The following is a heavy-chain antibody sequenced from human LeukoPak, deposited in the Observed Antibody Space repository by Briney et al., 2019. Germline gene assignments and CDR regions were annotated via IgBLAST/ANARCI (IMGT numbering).Heavy chain of an antibody. D-gene: IGHD2-15*01. J-gene: IGHJ6*03. V-gene: IGHV3-23*01. CDR1: GFTFSSYA. Sequence: GGSLSLSCAASGFTFSSYAMSWVRQAPGKGLEWVSAISGSGGSTYYAASVKGRFTISRDNSKNKLYLQMNSLRAEDTAVYYCAKKEELLLPNYYCYYYYMDVWGKGTTVTVSS. CDR3: AKKEELLLPNYYCYYYYMDV. CDR2: ISGSGGST.